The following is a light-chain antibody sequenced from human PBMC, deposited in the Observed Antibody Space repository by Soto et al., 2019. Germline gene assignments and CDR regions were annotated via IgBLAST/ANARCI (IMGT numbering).Light chain of an antibody. CDR1: SSDVGCYNY. CDR3: SSYTRSSTYV. Sequence: QSVLTQPASVSGSPGQSITISCTGTSSDVGCYNYVSWYRQHPGRAPKLMIYDVSNRPSGVSNRFSGSKSGNTASLTISGLQAEDEADYYCSSYTRSSTYVFGTGTKLTVL. V-gene: IGLV2-14*01. J-gene: IGLJ1*01. CDR2: DVS.